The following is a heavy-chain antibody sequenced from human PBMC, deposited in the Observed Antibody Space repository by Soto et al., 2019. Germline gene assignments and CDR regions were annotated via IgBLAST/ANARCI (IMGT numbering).Heavy chain of an antibody. J-gene: IGHJ4*02. V-gene: IGHV3-30-3*01. D-gene: IGHD3-3*01. CDR2: ISYDGSNK. CDR1: GFTFSDYA. CDR3: ARGQGSYYEPASDY. Sequence: QVQLVESGGGVVQPGRSLRLSCAASGFTFSDYAMHWVRQAPGKGLEWVAVISYDGSNKFYADSVQGRFTISRDNYKNTLSLQMNSLRGEDTAIYYCARGQGSYYEPASDYWGQGTLVTFSS.